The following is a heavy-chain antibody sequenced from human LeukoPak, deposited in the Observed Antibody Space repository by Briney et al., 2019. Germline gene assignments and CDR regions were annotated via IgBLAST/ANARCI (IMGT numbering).Heavy chain of an antibody. J-gene: IGHJ3*02. CDR2: TYYSGST. Sequence: SETLSLTCTVSGGSISSYYWSWIRQPPGKGLEWIGYTYYSGSTNYNPSLKSRVTISVDTSKNQFSLKLSSVTAADTAVYYCARDGDSSSYAFDIWGQGTMVTVSS. CDR3: ARDGDSSSYAFDI. CDR1: GGSISSYY. V-gene: IGHV4-59*01. D-gene: IGHD6-13*01.